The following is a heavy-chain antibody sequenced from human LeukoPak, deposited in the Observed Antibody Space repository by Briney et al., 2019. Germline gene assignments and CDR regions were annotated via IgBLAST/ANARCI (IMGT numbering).Heavy chain of an antibody. CDR3: ARQWTDGWFDP. D-gene: IGHD3/OR15-3a*01. CDR2: IYYIGST. V-gene: IGHV4-59*08. Sequence: SETLSLTCTVSGGSISNYYWSWVRQPPGRGLEWIGYIYYIGSTNYHPSLKSRVTISVDTSKNQFSLKLSSVTAADTAVYYCARQWTDGWFDPWGQGTLVTVSS. J-gene: IGHJ5*02. CDR1: GGSISNYY.